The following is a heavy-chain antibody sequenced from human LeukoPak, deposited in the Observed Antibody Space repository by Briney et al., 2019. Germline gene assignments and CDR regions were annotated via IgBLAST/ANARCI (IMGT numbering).Heavy chain of an antibody. D-gene: IGHD6-19*01. V-gene: IGHV3-30*18. CDR2: ISFDGSDK. J-gene: IGHJ4*02. Sequence: GGSLRLSCAGSGFTFNNYGIHWVRQAPGKGLEWVAVISFDGSDKYYADSVKGRFTISRDHSKNTLYLQMNSLRAEDTAVYYCAKDAGSGWYYWGQGTLVTVSS. CDR3: AKDAGSGWYY. CDR1: GFTFNNYG.